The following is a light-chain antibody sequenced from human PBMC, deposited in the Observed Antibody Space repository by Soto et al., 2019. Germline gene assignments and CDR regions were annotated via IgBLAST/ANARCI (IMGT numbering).Light chain of an antibody. CDR1: SSDVGGYNY. CDR2: EVN. J-gene: IGLJ2*01. Sequence: QSALTQPPSASGSPGQSVAISCTGTSSDVGGYNYVSWYQQHPGKAPKLMIYEVNKRPSGVPDRFSGSKSSNTASLTVSVLQPEDEADYYCNSYTSSSTDVTDVVFGGGTQLTVL. V-gene: IGLV2-8*01. CDR3: NSYTSSSTDVTDVV.